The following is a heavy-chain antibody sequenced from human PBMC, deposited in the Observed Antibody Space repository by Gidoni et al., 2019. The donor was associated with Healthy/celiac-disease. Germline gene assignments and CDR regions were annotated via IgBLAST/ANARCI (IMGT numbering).Heavy chain of an antibody. V-gene: IGHV1-18*01. J-gene: IGHJ4*02. D-gene: IGHD1-7*01. CDR3: AREFRAPITGTTEGFDY. CDR2: ISAYNGNT. Sequence: GQGLEWMGWISAYNGNTNYAQKLQGRVTMTTDTSTSTAYMELRSLRSDDTAVYYCAREFRAPITGTTEGFDYWGQGTLVTVSS.